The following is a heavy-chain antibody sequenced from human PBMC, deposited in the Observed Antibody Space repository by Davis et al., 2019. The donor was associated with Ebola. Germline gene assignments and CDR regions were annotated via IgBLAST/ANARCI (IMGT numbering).Heavy chain of an antibody. J-gene: IGHJ3*02. Sequence: SETLSLTCTVSGGSISSYYWSWIRQPPGKGLEWIGYIYYSGSTNYNPSLKSRVTISVDTSKNQFSLKLSSVTAADTAVYYCARDVVVIGNDAFDIWGQGTMVTVSS. D-gene: IGHD2-21*01. CDR2: IYYSGST. V-gene: IGHV4-59*01. CDR3: ARDVVVIGNDAFDI. CDR1: GGSISSYY.